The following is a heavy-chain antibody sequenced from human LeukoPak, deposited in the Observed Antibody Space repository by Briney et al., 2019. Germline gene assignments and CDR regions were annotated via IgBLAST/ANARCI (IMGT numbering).Heavy chain of an antibody. Sequence: PGRSLRLSCAASGFTFSSYAMHWVRQAPGKGLEWVAVISYDGSNKYYADSVKGRFTISRDNSKNTLYLQMNSLRVEDTAVYYCARRVVVAAAPYYFDYWGQGTLVTVSS. V-gene: IGHV3-30-3*01. CDR3: ARRVVVAAAPYYFDY. J-gene: IGHJ4*02. CDR1: GFTFSSYA. D-gene: IGHD2-2*01. CDR2: ISYDGSNK.